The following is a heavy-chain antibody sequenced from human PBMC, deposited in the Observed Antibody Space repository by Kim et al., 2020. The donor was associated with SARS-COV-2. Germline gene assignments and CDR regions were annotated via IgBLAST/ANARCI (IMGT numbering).Heavy chain of an antibody. CDR3: AKGGPGYYYYYGMDV. J-gene: IGHJ6*02. Sequence: GSLRLSCAASGFTFSSHGMHWVRQAPGKGLEWVAVISYDGSNKYYADSVKGRFTIFRDNSKNTLYLQMNSLRADDTAVYYCAKGGPGYYYYYGMDVWGQ. CDR2: ISYDGSNK. V-gene: IGHV3-30*18. CDR1: GFTFSSHG.